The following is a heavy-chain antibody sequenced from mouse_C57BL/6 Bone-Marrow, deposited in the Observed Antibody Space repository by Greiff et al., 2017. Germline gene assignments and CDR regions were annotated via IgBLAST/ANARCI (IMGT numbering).Heavy chain of an antibody. CDR1: GFTFSDYY. J-gene: IGHJ1*03. D-gene: IGHD1-1*01. CDR2: ISNGGGST. CDR3: ARPAYYGSSFGYFDV. Sequence: EVQGVESGGGLVQPGGSLKLSCAASGFTFSDYYMYWVRQTPEKRLEWVAYISNGGGSTYYPDTVKGRFTISRDNAKNTLYLQMSRLKSEDTAMYYCARPAYYGSSFGYFDVWGTGTTVTVSS. V-gene: IGHV5-12*01.